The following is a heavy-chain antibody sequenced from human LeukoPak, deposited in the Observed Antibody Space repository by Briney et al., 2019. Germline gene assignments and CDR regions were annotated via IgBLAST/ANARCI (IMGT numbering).Heavy chain of an antibody. J-gene: IGHJ5*02. V-gene: IGHV4-39*07. CDR2: IYYSGST. CDR3: ARVTTDHGEWFDP. CDR1: GGSISSSSYY. Sequence: PSETLSLTCTVSGGSISSSSYYWGWIRQPPGKGLEWIGSIYYSGSTYYNPSLKSRVTISVDTSKNQSSLKLSSVTAADTAVYYCARVTTDHGEWFDPWGQGTLVTVSS. D-gene: IGHD1-1*01.